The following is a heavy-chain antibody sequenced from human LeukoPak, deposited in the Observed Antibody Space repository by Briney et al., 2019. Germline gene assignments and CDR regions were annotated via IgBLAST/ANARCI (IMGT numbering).Heavy chain of an antibody. V-gene: IGHV1-3*01. Sequence: ASVNVSFTASGYTFTIYAMHWVRQAPGQRLEWMGWINAGNGNTKYSQKFQGRVTITRDTSASTAYMELSSLRSEDTAVYYCARVGSSWYSDAFDIWGQGTMVTVSS. CDR2: INAGNGNT. CDR3: ARVGSSWYSDAFDI. J-gene: IGHJ3*02. CDR1: GYTFTIYA. D-gene: IGHD6-13*01.